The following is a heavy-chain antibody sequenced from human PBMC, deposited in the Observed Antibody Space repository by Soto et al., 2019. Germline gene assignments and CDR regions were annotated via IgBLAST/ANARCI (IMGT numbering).Heavy chain of an antibody. J-gene: IGHJ6*02. CDR1: GGSISSGGYY. Sequence: QVQLQESGPGLVKPSQTLSLTCTVSGGSISSGGYYWSWIRQHPGKGLEWIGYIYYSGSTYYNPSLKSRVTISVDTSKNQCSLKLSSLTAAATAVYYCARGLAYYDFWSGYQSGMDVWGQGTTVTVSS. D-gene: IGHD3-3*01. CDR2: IYYSGST. CDR3: ARGLAYYDFWSGYQSGMDV. V-gene: IGHV4-31*03.